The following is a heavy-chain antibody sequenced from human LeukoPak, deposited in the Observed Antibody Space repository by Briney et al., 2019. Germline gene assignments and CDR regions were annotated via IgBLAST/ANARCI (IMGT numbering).Heavy chain of an antibody. CDR1: GFTFSSYS. CDR3: ARDEWELGAFDI. Sequence: GGSLRLSCAASGFTFSSYSMNWVRQAPGKGLEWVSSISSSSYIYYADSVKGRFTISRDNAKNSLYLQMNSLRAEDTAVYYCARDEWELGAFDIWGQGTMVTVSS. CDR2: ISSSSYI. J-gene: IGHJ3*02. V-gene: IGHV3-21*01. D-gene: IGHD1-26*01.